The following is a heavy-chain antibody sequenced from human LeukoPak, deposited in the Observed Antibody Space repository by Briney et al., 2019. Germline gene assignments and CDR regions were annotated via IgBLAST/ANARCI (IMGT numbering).Heavy chain of an antibody. CDR3: ARESLVLDYDPWDDAFDI. Sequence: SETLSLTCTVSGGSISSGDYYWSWIRQPPGKGLEWIGYIYYSGSTYYNPSLKSRVTISVDTSKNQFSLKLSSVTAADTAVYYCARESLVLDYDPWDDAFDIWGQGAMVTVSS. D-gene: IGHD4-17*01. V-gene: IGHV4-30-4*08. CDR2: IYYSGST. J-gene: IGHJ3*02. CDR1: GGSISSGDYY.